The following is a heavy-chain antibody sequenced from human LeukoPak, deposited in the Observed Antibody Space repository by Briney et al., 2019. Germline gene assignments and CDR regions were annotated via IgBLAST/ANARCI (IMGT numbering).Heavy chain of an antibody. CDR3: ARGIAAAGTGYYGMDV. V-gene: IGHV4-39*07. CDR1: GGSISSSSYY. J-gene: IGHJ6*02. Sequence: PSETLSLTCTVSGGSISSSSYYWGWIRQPPGKGLEWIGSIYYSGSTNYNPSLKSRVTISVDTSKNQFSLKLSSVTAADTAVYYCARGIAAAGTGYYGMDVWGQGTTVTVSS. D-gene: IGHD6-13*01. CDR2: IYYSGST.